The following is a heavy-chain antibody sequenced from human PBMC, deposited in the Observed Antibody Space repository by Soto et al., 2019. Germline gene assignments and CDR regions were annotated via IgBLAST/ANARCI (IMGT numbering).Heavy chain of an antibody. J-gene: IGHJ4*02. D-gene: IGHD6-13*01. Sequence: SETLSLTCTVSGGSISSSSYYWGWIRQPPGKGLEWIGSIYYSGSTYYNPSLKSRVTISVDTSKNQFSLKLSSVTAADTAVYYCPRRIAAAGNFDYWGQGTLVTVSS. CDR1: GGSISSSSYY. CDR2: IYYSGST. V-gene: IGHV4-39*01. CDR3: PRRIAAAGNFDY.